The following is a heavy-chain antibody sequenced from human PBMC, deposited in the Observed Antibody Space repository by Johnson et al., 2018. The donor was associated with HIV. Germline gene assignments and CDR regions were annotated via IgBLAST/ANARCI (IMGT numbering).Heavy chain of an antibody. V-gene: IGHV3-7*01. Sequence: VQLVESGGGLVQPGGSLRLSCAASGFTFSSYWMRWVRPAPGKGLEWVANIKQDGSEKYYVDSVKGRFTISRDNAKNSLYLQMNSLRAEDTAVYYCARTYYYDSSGYYVGAFDIWGQGTMVTVSS. CDR1: GFTFSSYW. CDR2: IKQDGSEK. J-gene: IGHJ3*02. CDR3: ARTYYYDSSGYYVGAFDI. D-gene: IGHD3-22*01.